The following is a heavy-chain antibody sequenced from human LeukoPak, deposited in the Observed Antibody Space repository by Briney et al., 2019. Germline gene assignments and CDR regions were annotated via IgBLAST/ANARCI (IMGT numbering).Heavy chain of an antibody. D-gene: IGHD2-15*01. CDR3: ARVSGRIGYCSGGSCHNSDY. J-gene: IGHJ4*02. CDR2: IIPIFGTA. CDR1: GGTFSSYA. Sequence: SVKVSCKASGGTFSSYAISWVRQAPGQGLEWMGGIIPIFGTANYAQKLQGRVTMTTDTSTSTAYMELRSLRSDDTAVYYCARVSGRIGYCSGGSCHNSDYWGQGTLVTVSS. V-gene: IGHV1-69*05.